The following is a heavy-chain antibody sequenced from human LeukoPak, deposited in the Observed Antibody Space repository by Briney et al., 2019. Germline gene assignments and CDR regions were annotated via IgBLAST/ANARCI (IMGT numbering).Heavy chain of an antibody. J-gene: IGHJ6*02. Sequence: SETLSLTCTVSGGSISSYYWSWIRQPAGKGLEWIGRIYTSGSTNYNPSLKSRVTMSVDTSKNQFSLKLSSVTAADTAVYYCARNYDFWSMYGMDVWGQGTTVTVSS. CDR3: ARNYDFWSMYGMDV. CDR1: GGSISSYY. D-gene: IGHD3-3*01. V-gene: IGHV4-4*07. CDR2: IYTSGST.